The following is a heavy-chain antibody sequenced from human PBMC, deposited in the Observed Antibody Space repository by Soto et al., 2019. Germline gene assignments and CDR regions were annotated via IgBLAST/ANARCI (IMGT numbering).Heavy chain of an antibody. J-gene: IGHJ6*03. CDR2: IYSGGST. Sequence: EVQLVESGGGLVQPGGSLRLSCAASGFTVSSNYMSWVRQAPGKGLEWVSVIYSGGSTYYADSVKGRFTISRDNSKNTLYPQMNSLRAEDTAVYYCARDLAGVDYYYYMDVWGKGTTVTVSS. CDR3: ARDLAGVDYYYYMDV. V-gene: IGHV3-66*01. CDR1: GFTVSSNY.